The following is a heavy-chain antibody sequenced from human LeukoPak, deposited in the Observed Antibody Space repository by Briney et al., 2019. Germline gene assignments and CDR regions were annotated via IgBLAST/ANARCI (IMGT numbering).Heavy chain of an antibody. CDR1: GFTFSSYA. Sequence: PGGSLRLSCAASGFTFSSYAMSWVRQAPGKGLEWVSGIGGSGGSTYYADSVKGRFTISRDNSKNTLYLQMNSLRAEGTAVYYCAKDHYDSSGYHFDYWGQGTLVTVSS. CDR2: IGGSGGST. V-gene: IGHV3-23*01. J-gene: IGHJ4*02. CDR3: AKDHYDSSGYHFDY. D-gene: IGHD3-22*01.